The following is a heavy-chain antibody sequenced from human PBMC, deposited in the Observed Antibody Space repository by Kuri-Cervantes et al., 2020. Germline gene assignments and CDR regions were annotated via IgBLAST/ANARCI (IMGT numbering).Heavy chain of an antibody. Sequence: GESLKISCAASCFTFSDYYMSWIRQAPGKGLEWVSYISSSGSTIYYADSVKGRFTISRDNSKNTLYLQMNSLRAEDTAVYYCASSRKDYDILTGYYESYYFDYWGQGTLVTVSS. CDR3: ASSRKDYDILTGYYESYYFDY. D-gene: IGHD3-9*01. CDR2: ISSSGSTI. V-gene: IGHV3-11*04. J-gene: IGHJ4*02. CDR1: CFTFSDYY.